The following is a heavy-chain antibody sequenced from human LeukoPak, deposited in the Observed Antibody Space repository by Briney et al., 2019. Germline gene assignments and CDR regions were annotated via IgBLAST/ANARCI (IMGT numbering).Heavy chain of an antibody. CDR3: ARGPL. Sequence: GGSLRLSCAASGFSFSSSWMSWARQAPGKGLDWVAAIEPDGRETYYVESVRGRFTISRDNAKNSLYLQMNGLRAEDTAVYYCARGPLWGQGTLVTVSS. J-gene: IGHJ4*02. CDR2: IEPDGRET. V-gene: IGHV3-7*01. CDR1: GFSFSSSW.